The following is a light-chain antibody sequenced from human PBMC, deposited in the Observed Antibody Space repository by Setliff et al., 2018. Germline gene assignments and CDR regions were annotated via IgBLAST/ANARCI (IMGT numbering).Light chain of an antibody. CDR1: SSNIGAGHN. CDR3: GSYTSTSTLFV. CDR2: GNS. V-gene: IGLV1-40*01. Sequence: QSALTQPPSVSGAPGQRVTISCTGSSSNIGAGHNVHWYQQLPETAPKLLIHGNSNRPSGVSNRFSGSKSDNTASLTISGLQTEDEADYYCGSYTSTSTLFVFGSGTKVTV. J-gene: IGLJ1*01.